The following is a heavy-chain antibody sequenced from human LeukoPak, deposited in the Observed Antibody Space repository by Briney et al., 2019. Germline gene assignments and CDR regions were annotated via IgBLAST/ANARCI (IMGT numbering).Heavy chain of an antibody. J-gene: IGHJ6*02. V-gene: IGHV1-18*01. CDR2: ISAYNGNT. Sequence: ASVKVSCKASGYTFTSYGISWVRQAPGQGLEWMGWISAYNGNTNYAQKLQGRVTMTTDTSTSTAYMELRSLRSDDTAVYYCARETRHSSGWYDHYYGMDVWGQGTTVTVSS. D-gene: IGHD6-19*01. CDR3: ARETRHSSGWYDHYYGMDV. CDR1: GYTFTSYG.